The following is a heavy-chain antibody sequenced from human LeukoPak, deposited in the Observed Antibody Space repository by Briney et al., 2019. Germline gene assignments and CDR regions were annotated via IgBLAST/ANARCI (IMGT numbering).Heavy chain of an antibody. V-gene: IGHV4-59*08. J-gene: IGHJ4*02. CDR3: ARHEEATYPDY. CDR2: IYYSGST. Sequence: PSETLSLTCTVSGGSISSYYWSWIRQPPGKGLEWIGYIYYSGSTNYNPSLKSRVTISVDTSKNQFSLKLSSVTAADTAVYYCARHEEATYPDYWGQGTLVTVSS. CDR1: GGSISSYY.